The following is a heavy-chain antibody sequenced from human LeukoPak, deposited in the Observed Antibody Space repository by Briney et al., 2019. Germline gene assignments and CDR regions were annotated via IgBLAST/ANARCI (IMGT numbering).Heavy chain of an antibody. CDR3: ARGTNRDYYYYYMDV. J-gene: IGHJ6*03. V-gene: IGHV3-21*06. CDR2: ISSSSSYI. CDR1: GFTFSSYS. D-gene: IGHD2-8*01. Sequence: GGSLRLSCAASGFTFSSYSMNWVRQAPGKGLEWVSSISSSSSYIYYADSVKGRFTISRDNAKNSLYLQMSSLRAEDTAVYYCARGTNRDYYYYYMDVWGKGTTVTVSS.